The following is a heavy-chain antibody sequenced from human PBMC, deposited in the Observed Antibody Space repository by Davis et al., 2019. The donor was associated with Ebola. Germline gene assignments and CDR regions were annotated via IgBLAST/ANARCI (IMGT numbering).Heavy chain of an antibody. D-gene: IGHD6-19*01. Sequence: SETLSLTCAVYGGSFSGYYWSWIRQPPGKGLEWIGEINHSGSTNYNPSLKSRLTISVDTSKNQFSLKLSSVTAADTAVYYCARGHGIAVAAHDYYGMDVWGQGTTVTVSS. CDR1: GGSFSGYY. V-gene: IGHV4-34*01. CDR3: ARGHGIAVAAHDYYGMDV. J-gene: IGHJ6*02. CDR2: INHSGST.